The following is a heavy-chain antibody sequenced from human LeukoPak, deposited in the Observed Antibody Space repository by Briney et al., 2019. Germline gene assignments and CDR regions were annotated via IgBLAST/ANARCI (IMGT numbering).Heavy chain of an antibody. D-gene: IGHD3-10*01. V-gene: IGHV4-61*08. J-gene: IGHJ4*02. CDR3: AASAHYSLDF. CDR1: GGSVNSADYY. Sequence: SETLSLTCSVSGGSVNSADYYWSWVRQSPGKGLEWIAYIYYSGSTNYNPSLKSRVTISLDTSKNQVSLNLQSVTGADTAVYYCAASAHYSLDFWGQGTLVTVSS. CDR2: IYYSGST.